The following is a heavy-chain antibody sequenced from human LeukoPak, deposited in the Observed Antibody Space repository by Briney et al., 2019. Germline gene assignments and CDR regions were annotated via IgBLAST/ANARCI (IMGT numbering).Heavy chain of an antibody. Sequence: SETLSLTCTVSGCSISSGDYYWSWIRQPPGKGLEWIGYIYYRGSTYYNPSLKSRVTISVDTSKNQFSLKLSSVTAADTAVYYCARDSYYDFWSGPLGMDVWGQGTTVTVSS. V-gene: IGHV4-30-4*01. CDR3: ARDSYYDFWSGPLGMDV. D-gene: IGHD3-3*01. J-gene: IGHJ6*02. CDR1: GCSISSGDYY. CDR2: IYYRGST.